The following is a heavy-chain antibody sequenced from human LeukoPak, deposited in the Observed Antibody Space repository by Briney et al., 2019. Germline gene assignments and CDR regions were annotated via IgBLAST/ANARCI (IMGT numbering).Heavy chain of an antibody. D-gene: IGHD3-22*01. J-gene: IGHJ4*02. CDR1: GGSISSYY. V-gene: IGHV4-59*01. CDR3: ARGARWDYYDSSGYDY. CDR2: IYYSGST. Sequence: SETLSLTCTVSGGSISSYYWSWIRQPPGKGLEWIGYIYYSGSTNYNPSLKSRVTISVDTSKNQFSLKLSSVTAADTAVYYCARGARWDYYDSSGYDYWGQGTLVTVSS.